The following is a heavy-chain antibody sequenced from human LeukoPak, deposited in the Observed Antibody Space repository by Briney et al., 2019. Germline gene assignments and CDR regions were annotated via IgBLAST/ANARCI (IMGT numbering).Heavy chain of an antibody. D-gene: IGHD2-15*01. CDR1: GFTFSSYS. Sequence: GGSLRLSCAASGFTFSSYSMNWVRQAPGKGLEWVSSISSSSYIYYADSVKGRFTISRDNAKNSLYLQMNSLRAEDTAVYYCARVVAPVLVGGDAFDIWGQGTMVTVSS. V-gene: IGHV3-21*01. CDR2: ISSSSYI. CDR3: ARVVAPVLVGGDAFDI. J-gene: IGHJ3*02.